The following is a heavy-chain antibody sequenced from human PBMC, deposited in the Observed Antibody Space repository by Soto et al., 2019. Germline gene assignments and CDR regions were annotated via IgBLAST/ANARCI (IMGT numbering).Heavy chain of an antibody. CDR3: VLWPPYYFDY. D-gene: IGHD3-10*01. J-gene: IGHJ4*02. CDR2: ISGSGGST. CDR1: GVTFSSYA. Sequence: GGSVGLSCAASGVTFSSYAMSWVRQAPGKGLEWVSAISGSGGSTYYADSVKGRFTISRDNSKNTLYLQMNSLRAEDTAVYYCVLWPPYYFDYWGQGTLVTVSS. V-gene: IGHV3-23*01.